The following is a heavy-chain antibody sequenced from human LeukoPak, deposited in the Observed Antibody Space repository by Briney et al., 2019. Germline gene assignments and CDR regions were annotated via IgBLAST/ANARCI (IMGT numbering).Heavy chain of an antibody. V-gene: IGHV3-23*01. D-gene: IGHD3-9*01. CDR1: GFTFSSYA. J-gene: IGHJ4*02. Sequence: GGSLRLSCAASGFTFSSYAMSWVRQAPGRGLEWVSAISGSGGSTYYADSVKGRFTISRDNSKNTLYLQMNSLRAEDTAVYYCAKARGGDILTGYLDYWGQGTLVTVSS. CDR2: ISGSGGST. CDR3: AKARGGDILTGYLDY.